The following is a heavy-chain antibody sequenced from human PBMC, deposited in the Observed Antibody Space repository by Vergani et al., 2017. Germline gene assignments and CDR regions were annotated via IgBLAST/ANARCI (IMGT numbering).Heavy chain of an antibody. CDR1: GFTFSGSA. J-gene: IGHJ6*02. CDR2: IRSKANSYAT. CDR3: AREVGAPYYYYGMDV. V-gene: IGHV3-73*01. D-gene: IGHD1-26*01. Sequence: EVQLVESGGGLVQPGGSLKLSCAASGFTFSGSAMHWVRQASGKGLEWVGRIRSKANSYATAYAASVKGGFTISRDDSKNTAYLQMNSLKTEDTAVYYCAREVGAPYYYYGMDVWGQGTTVTVSS.